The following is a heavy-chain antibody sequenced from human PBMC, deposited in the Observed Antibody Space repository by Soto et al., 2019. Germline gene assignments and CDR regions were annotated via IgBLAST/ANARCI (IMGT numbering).Heavy chain of an antibody. J-gene: IGHJ4*02. D-gene: IGHD3-3*01. V-gene: IGHV3-23*01. CDR2: ISGSGGDT. CDR1: GFTFTSYA. CDR3: AKHDFWTLYNTGLDS. Sequence: GGSLRLSCSASGFTFTSYAMSWVRQAPGKGLECVAGISGSGGDTKSADSVKGRFTISRDNFKNMLYLQMNSLRAEDTAVYYCAKHDFWTLYNTGLDSWGQGTLVTVSS.